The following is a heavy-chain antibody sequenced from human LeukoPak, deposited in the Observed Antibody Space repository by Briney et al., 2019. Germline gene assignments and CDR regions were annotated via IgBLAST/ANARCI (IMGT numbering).Heavy chain of an antibody. V-gene: IGHV4-59*01. Sequence: SETLSLTCTVSGGSISSYYWSWIRQPPGKGLEWIGYMYYRGNTNYDPSLKSRVTISIDTPNNQFSLKLSSVTAADTAVYYCATGVHGIAAAGDYYFDYWGQGTLVTVSS. CDR1: GGSISSYY. J-gene: IGHJ4*02. D-gene: IGHD6-13*01. CDR3: ATGVHGIAAAGDYYFDY. CDR2: MYYRGNT.